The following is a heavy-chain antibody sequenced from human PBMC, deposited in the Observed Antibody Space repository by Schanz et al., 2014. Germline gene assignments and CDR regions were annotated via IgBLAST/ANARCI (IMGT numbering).Heavy chain of an antibody. D-gene: IGHD1-26*01. J-gene: IGHJ3*02. CDR1: GFTFSSYA. V-gene: IGHV3-30*04. CDR3: ASVGRCWDDGFDI. Sequence: QVQLVESGGGVVQPGRSLRLSCAASGFTFSSYAMHWVRQAPGKGLEWVAVISYDGSNKYYADSVKGRFTISRDNSKNTLYLQINSLRAEDTAVYYCASVGRCWDDGFDIRGQGTMVTVSS. CDR2: ISYDGSNK.